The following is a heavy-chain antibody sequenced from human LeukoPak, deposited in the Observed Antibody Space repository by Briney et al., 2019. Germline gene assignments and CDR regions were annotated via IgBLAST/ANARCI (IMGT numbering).Heavy chain of an antibody. CDR1: RCTFNDHA. Sequence: PGGALPLSCATSRCTFNDHAMNWVRQAPGKGLEWVAGIIGSGADTYYADSVKGRFAISRDDSKNTLYLQTDTLRVGDTALYYCARRLCRGTACYYFDYWGQGTLVTVSS. CDR2: IIGSGADT. CDR3: ARRLCRGTACYYFDY. D-gene: IGHD2-2*01. V-gene: IGHV3-23*01. J-gene: IGHJ4*02.